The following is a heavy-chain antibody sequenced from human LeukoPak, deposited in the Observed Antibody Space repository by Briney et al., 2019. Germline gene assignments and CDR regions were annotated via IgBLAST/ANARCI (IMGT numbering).Heavy chain of an antibody. CDR3: TRVKIVVVIHDAFDI. J-gene: IGHJ3*02. CDR1: GFTFGDYA. D-gene: IGHD3-22*01. V-gene: IGHV3-49*03. Sequence: GSLRLSCPASGFTFGDYAMSWFRQAPGKGLEWVGFIRSKAYGGTTEYAASVKGRFTISRDDSKSIAYLQMNSLKTEDTAVYYCTRVKIVVVIHDAFDIWGQGTMVTVSS. CDR2: IRSKAYGGTT.